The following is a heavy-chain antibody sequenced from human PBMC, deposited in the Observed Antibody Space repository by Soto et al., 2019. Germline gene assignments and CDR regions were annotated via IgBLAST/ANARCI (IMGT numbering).Heavy chain of an antibody. CDR2: ISYDGSNK. D-gene: IGHD2-2*01. J-gene: IGHJ6*04. CDR1: GFTFSSYA. Sequence: GGALRLSCAASGFTFSSYAMHWVRQAPGKGLEWVALISYDGSNKYYADSVKGRFTISRDNSQNTLYLQMNSLRAQDTAVYYFARDPADSVVVPAAHLAPYGMDVWGKGTTVTVSS. CDR3: ARDPADSVVVPAAHLAPYGMDV. V-gene: IGHV3-30-3*01.